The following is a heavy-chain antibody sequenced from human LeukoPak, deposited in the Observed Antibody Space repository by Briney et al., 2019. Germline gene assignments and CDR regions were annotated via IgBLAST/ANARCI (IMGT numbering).Heavy chain of an antibody. D-gene: IGHD4-17*01. Sequence: GGSLRLSCAASGFTFRSYGMHWVRQAPGKGLEWVAVIWYDGSNKYYADSVKGRFTISRDNSKNTLYLQMNSLRAEDTAVYYCVRTDGDYFGSTYWYFDLWGRGTLVTVSS. CDR3: VRTDGDYFGSTYWYFDL. J-gene: IGHJ2*01. V-gene: IGHV3-33*01. CDR1: GFTFRSYG. CDR2: IWYDGSNK.